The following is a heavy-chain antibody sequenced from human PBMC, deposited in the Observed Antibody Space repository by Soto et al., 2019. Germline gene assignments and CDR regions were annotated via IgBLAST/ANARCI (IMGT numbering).Heavy chain of an antibody. V-gene: IGHV3-30-3*01. CDR3: ARVVRYCSSTSCYSIFDY. Sequence: GGSLRLSCAASGFTFSSYAMHWVRQAPGKGLEWVAVISYDGSNKYYADSVKGRFTISRDNSKNTLYLQMNSLRAEDTAVYYCARVVRYCSSTSCYSIFDYWGQGTLVTVSS. D-gene: IGHD2-2*01. CDR1: GFTFSSYA. CDR2: ISYDGSNK. J-gene: IGHJ4*02.